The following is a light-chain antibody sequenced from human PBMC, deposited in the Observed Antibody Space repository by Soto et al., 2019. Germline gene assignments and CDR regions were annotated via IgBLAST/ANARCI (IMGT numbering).Light chain of an antibody. CDR2: EAS. CDR3: QQLYTLPFT. J-gene: IGKJ5*01. CDR1: HDISTF. Sequence: DIQLTQSPSLLSASIGDRVTITCRASHDISTFLAWYQQKPGKAPKLLIYEASTLQSGVPSRFSGSESGTEFTLTISGLLPEDFAAYHCQQLYTLPFTFGQGTRL. V-gene: IGKV1-9*01.